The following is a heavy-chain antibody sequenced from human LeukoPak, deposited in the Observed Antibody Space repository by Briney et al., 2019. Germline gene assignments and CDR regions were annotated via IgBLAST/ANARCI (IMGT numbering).Heavy chain of an antibody. V-gene: IGHV3-23*01. CDR1: GFTFSSYA. CDR2: ISGSGGST. D-gene: IGHD1-26*01. J-gene: IGHJ4*02. Sequence: GGPLRLSCAASGFTFSSYAMSWVRQAPGKGLEWVSAISGSGGSTYYADSVKGRFTISRDNSKNTLYLQMNSLRAEGTAVYYCAKGTLWELPLAPFDYWGQGTLVTVSS. CDR3: AKGTLWELPLAPFDY.